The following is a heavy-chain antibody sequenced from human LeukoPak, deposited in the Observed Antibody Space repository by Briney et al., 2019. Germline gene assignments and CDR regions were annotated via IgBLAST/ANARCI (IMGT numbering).Heavy chain of an antibody. CDR1: GGSISSSSYY. Sequence: SETLSLTCTVSGGSISSSSYYWGWIRQPPGKGLEWIGSIYYSGSTYYNPSLKSRVTISVDTSKNQFSLKLSSVTAADTAVYYCARREHYDFWTYDYWGQGTLVTVSS. D-gene: IGHD3-3*01. CDR2: IYYSGST. V-gene: IGHV4-39*01. CDR3: ARREHYDFWTYDY. J-gene: IGHJ4*02.